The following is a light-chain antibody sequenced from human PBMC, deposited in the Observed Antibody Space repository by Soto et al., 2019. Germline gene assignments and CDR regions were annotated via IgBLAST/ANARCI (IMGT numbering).Light chain of an antibody. V-gene: IGKV3-15*01. Sequence: EIVLTQSPATLSLSPGERATLSCRASQSVSSNLAWYQQKPGQAPRLLIYGASTRATGIPARFSGSGSGTEFTLTIDSLQPEDFATYYCQQVKSYPRTFGGGTKVDI. CDR2: GAS. J-gene: IGKJ4*01. CDR1: QSVSSN. CDR3: QQVKSYPRT.